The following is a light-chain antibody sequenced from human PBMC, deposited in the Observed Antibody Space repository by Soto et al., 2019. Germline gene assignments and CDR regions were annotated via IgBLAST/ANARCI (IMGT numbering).Light chain of an antibody. CDR2: DVT. V-gene: IGLV2-11*01. Sequence: QSVLTQPRSVSGSPGQSVTISCTGTSSDVGAYNYVSWYQQHPGKAPKLMIYDVTHRPSGVPDRFSGPKSGNTASLTISGLQAEDEADYYCCSYAGSYTVVFGGGTKVTVL. J-gene: IGLJ2*01. CDR3: CSYAGSYTVV. CDR1: SSDVGAYNY.